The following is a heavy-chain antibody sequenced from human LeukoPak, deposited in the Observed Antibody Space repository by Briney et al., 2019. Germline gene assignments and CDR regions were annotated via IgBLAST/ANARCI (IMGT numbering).Heavy chain of an antibody. Sequence: PSETLSLTCTVSGYSITSGYYWGWIRQPPGKGLEWIGNIYHSGTTYYNPSLKSRVTISVDTSKNQFSLKLTSVTAADTAVYYCGRRSRSTWNYRRGDYWGQGTLVTVSS. D-gene: IGHD1-7*01. V-gene: IGHV4-38-2*02. CDR2: IYHSGTT. J-gene: IGHJ4*02. CDR1: GYSITSGYY. CDR3: GRRSRSTWNYRRGDY.